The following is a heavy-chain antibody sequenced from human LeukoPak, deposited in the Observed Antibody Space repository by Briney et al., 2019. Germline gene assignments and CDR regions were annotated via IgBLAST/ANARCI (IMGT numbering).Heavy chain of an antibody. CDR3: ARMTTVVTGRWHYYYYMDV. Sequence: SETLSLTCTVSGVSISSHYWSWIRQPPGKGLEWIGYIYYSGSTNYNPSLKSRVTISVDTSKNQFSLKLSSVTAADTAVYYCARMTTVVTGRWHYYYYMDVWGKGTTVTVSS. CDR2: IYYSGST. D-gene: IGHD4-23*01. CDR1: GVSISSHY. V-gene: IGHV4-59*11. J-gene: IGHJ6*03.